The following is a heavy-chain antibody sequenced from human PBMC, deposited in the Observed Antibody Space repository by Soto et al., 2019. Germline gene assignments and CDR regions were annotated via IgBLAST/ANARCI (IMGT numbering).Heavy chain of an antibody. CDR2: ITPMFGTP. Sequence: SVKVYCKTCGRPFSSYTITLVRQAPGQGLEWMGGITPMFGTPNYAQKFRGRVTITADESSSTAYMELSSLRSEDTAMYFCARDGTLYDSRAYYYLYWGQGTMVTVSS. J-gene: IGHJ4*02. V-gene: IGHV1-69*13. D-gene: IGHD3-22*01. CDR1: GRPFSSYT. CDR3: ARDGTLYDSRAYYYLY.